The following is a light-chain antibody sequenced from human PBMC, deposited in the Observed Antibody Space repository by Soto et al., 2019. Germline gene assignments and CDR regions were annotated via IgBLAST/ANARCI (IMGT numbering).Light chain of an antibody. Sequence: DIQMTQSPSSLSASVGDRVTITCRASQTISNYLNWYQQKSGKAPKVLIYGASRLQSGVPSRYSGSGVGTDFTLTISGLQPEDFASYYCQQSYNVLSWTFGQGTKVDIK. CDR3: QQSYNVLSWT. J-gene: IGKJ1*01. CDR2: GAS. CDR1: QTISNY. V-gene: IGKV1-39*01.